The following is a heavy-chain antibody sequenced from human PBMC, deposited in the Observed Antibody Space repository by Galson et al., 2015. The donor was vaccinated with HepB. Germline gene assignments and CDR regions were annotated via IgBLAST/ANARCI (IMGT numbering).Heavy chain of an antibody. V-gene: IGHV3-48*01. J-gene: IGHJ6*02. CDR2: ISSSSSTI. CDR1: GFTFSSYS. D-gene: IGHD3-22*01. Sequence: SLRLSCAASGFTFSSYSMNWVRQAPGKGLEWVSYISSSSSTIYYADSVKGRFTISRDNAKNSLYLQMNSLRAEDTAVYYCAGALYYYDSSPRRDYYYYYGMDVWGQGTTVTVSS. CDR3: AGALYYYDSSPRRDYYYYYGMDV.